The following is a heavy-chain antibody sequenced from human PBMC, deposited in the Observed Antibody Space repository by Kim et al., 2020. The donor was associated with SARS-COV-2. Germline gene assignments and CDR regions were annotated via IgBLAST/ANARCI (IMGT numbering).Heavy chain of an antibody. CDR2: IYYSGST. D-gene: IGHD3-16*02. V-gene: IGHV4-39*01. CDR3: ARAGIMITFGGVIANNYFDY. J-gene: IGHJ4*02. Sequence: SETLSLTCTVSGGSISSSSYYWGWIRQPPGKGLEWIGSIYYSGSTYYNPSLKSRVTISVDTSKNQFSLKLSSVTAADTAVYYCARAGIMITFGGVIANNYFDYWGQGTLVTVSS. CDR1: GGSISSSSYY.